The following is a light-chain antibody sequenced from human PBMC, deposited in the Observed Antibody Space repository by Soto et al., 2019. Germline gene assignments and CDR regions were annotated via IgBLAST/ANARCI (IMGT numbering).Light chain of an antibody. V-gene: IGLV1-47*01. J-gene: IGLJ2*01. CDR2: RNN. Sequence: QSVLTQPPSASGTPGQRVTIPCSGSSSNIGSNYVYWYQQLPGTAPKLLIYRNNQRPSGVPDRFSGSKSGTSASRAISGLRSEDEADYYCAAWDDSLSGVVFGGGTKLTVL. CDR3: AAWDDSLSGVV. CDR1: SSNIGSNY.